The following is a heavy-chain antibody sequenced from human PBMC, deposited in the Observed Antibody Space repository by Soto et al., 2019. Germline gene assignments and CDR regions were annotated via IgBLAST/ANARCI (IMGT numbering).Heavy chain of an antibody. V-gene: IGHV3-7*03. CDR1: GFSFSSYW. CDR3: AITTSTVSYWFDP. CDR2: IKEDGGEQ. D-gene: IGHD4-4*01. J-gene: IGHJ5*02. Sequence: PGGSLRLSCAASGFSFSSYWMSWVRQAPGKGPEWVANIKEDGGEQHYVDSVKGRFTISRDSTENSLFLQMNNLRAEDSAIYYCAITTSTVSYWFDPWGPGTQVTVSS.